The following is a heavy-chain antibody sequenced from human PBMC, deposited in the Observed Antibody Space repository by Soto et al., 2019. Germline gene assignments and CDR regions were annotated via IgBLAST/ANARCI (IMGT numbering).Heavy chain of an antibody. CDR1: GFTLSSYA. CDR3: AKVPRFNWNYFRWFDP. CDR2: IRGSVGST. V-gene: IGHV3-23*01. D-gene: IGHD1-7*01. J-gene: IGHJ5*02. Sequence: GGSLRLACAASGFTLSSYAMRWVRQAPGKVLEWVSSIRGSVGSTYYADSGKGRFSISRDNTKNTLYLQMNSLRAEDMAVYYCAKVPRFNWNYFRWFDPWGQGTLVTVSS.